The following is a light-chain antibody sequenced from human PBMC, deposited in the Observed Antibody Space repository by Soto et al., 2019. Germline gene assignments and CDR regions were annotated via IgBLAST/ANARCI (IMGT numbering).Light chain of an antibody. CDR3: QQLNSYPLS. V-gene: IGKV1-9*01. J-gene: IGKJ4*01. CDR1: QGIGNY. Sequence: IQLTQSPSSLSASIGDRVNVTCRASQGIGNYLAWYQQIPGEAPRLLIYAASTLQSGVPSRFSGSGSGTDFTLTISSLRPEDFATYYCQQLNSYPLSFGGGTKVEIK. CDR2: AAS.